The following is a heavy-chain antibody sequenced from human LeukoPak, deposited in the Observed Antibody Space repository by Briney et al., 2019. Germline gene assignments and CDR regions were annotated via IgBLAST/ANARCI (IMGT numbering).Heavy chain of an antibody. D-gene: IGHD6-13*01. CDR3: ARVPPIAAATESYYGMDV. CDR1: GGSISSSNW. V-gene: IGHV4-4*02. CDR2: IYHSGST. Sequence: PSETLSLTCAVSGGSISSSNWWSWVRQPPGKGLEWIGEIYHSGSTNYNPSLKSRVTISVDKSKNQFSLKLSSVTAADTAVYYCARVPPIAAATESYYGMDVWGQGTTVTVSS. J-gene: IGHJ6*02.